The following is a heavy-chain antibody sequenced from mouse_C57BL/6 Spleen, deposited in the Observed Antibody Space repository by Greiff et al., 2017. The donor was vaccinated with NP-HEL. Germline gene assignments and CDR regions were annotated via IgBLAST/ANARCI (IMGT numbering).Heavy chain of an antibody. V-gene: IGHV1-52*01. CDR1: GYTFTSYW. CDR2: IDPSDSET. Sequence: QVQLQQSGAELVRPGSSVKLSCKASGYTFTSYWMHWVKQRPIQGLEWIGNIDPSDSETHYNQKFKDKATLTVDKSSSTAYMQLSSLTSEDSAVYYCARSSYYSNRHYFDYWGQGTTLTVSS. J-gene: IGHJ2*01. D-gene: IGHD2-5*01. CDR3: ARSSYYSNRHYFDY.